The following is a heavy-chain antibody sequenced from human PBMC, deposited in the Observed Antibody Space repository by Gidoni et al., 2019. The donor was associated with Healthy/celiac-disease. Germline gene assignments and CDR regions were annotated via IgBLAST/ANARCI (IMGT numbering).Heavy chain of an antibody. CDR1: GFTFSSYA. D-gene: IGHD3-16*01. CDR2: ISHDGSNK. J-gene: IGHJ4*02. CDR3: ARDGGAHFDY. V-gene: IGHV3-30-3*01. Sequence: QVQLVESGGGVVQPGRSLRLSCAASGFTFSSYAMHWVRQAPGKGLEWLAVISHDGSNKYYADSVKGRFTISRDNSKNTLYLQMNSLRAEDTAVYYCARDGGAHFDYWGQGTLVTVSS.